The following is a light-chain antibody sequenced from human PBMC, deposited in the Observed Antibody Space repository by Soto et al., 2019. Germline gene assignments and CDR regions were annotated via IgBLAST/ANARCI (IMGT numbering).Light chain of an antibody. J-gene: IGKJ1*01. CDR2: TAS. Sequence: DIQMTQSPSSLSASVGDRVTITCRASQSITNFVNLYQQTPGRDPKLLMSTASSLQMTGVPSRFSGSGSGTHFTLTLRSLQTEDFPNYYCQQTYITPWTFGQGTKGEVK. CDR1: QSITNF. CDR3: QQTYITPWT. V-gene: IGKV1-39*01.